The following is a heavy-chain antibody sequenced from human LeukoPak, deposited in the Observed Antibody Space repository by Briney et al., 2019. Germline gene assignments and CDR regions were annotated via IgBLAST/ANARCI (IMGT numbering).Heavy chain of an antibody. CDR3: ARGLEQQLPREYFQH. CDR1: GGTFSSYT. Sequence: ASVKVSCKASGGTFSSYTISWVRQAPGQGLEWMGRIIPILGIANYAQKFQGRVTITADKSTSTAYMELSSLRSEDTAVYYCARGLEQQLPREYFQHSGPGTLVTVSS. J-gene: IGHJ1*01. CDR2: IIPILGIA. D-gene: IGHD6-13*01. V-gene: IGHV1-69*02.